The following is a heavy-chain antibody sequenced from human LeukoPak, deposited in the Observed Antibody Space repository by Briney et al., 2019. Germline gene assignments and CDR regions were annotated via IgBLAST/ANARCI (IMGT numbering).Heavy chain of an antibody. CDR3: ARESPHDYEFEL. D-gene: IGHD4-17*01. CDR1: GYTLTNYF. CDR2: INPSDGRA. J-gene: IGHJ4*02. Sequence: ASVKVSCKASGYTLTNYFIHWVRQAPGQGLEWMRIINPSDGRATYAQEFQGGVTMTRDTSTVYMDLSSLRSEDTAVYYCARESPHDYEFELWGQGTLVTVPS. V-gene: IGHV1-46*01.